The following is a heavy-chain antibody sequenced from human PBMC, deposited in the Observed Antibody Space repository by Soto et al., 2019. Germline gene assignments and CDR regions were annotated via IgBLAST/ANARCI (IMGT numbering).Heavy chain of an antibody. CDR3: ENHIWFGELSN. D-gene: IGHD3-10*01. Sequence: ELQLLESGGGLVQPGGSLRLSCAASGFTFSSYAMSWVRQAPGKGVVWVSAISGSGGSTYYADYVKGRFTISRDNSKNTLYLQMNGLRAEDTAVYYCENHIWFGELSNWGQGTLVTVSS. J-gene: IGHJ4*02. CDR1: GFTFSSYA. V-gene: IGHV3-23*01. CDR2: ISGSGGST.